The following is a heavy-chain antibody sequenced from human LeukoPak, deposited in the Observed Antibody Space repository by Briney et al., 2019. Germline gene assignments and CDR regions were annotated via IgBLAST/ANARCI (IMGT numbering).Heavy chain of an antibody. J-gene: IGHJ4*02. D-gene: IGHD3-9*01. CDR3: ARDFGWLSGFDN. Sequence: GGSLRLSCAVSGFSVTNNYMSWVRQAPGKGLEWVSVFYVGGATYYADSVKGRFTISRDNSENTLYLQMKSLRAEDTAVYYCARDFGWLSGFDNWGQGTLVTVSS. CDR2: FYVGGAT. CDR1: GFSVTNNY. V-gene: IGHV3-53*05.